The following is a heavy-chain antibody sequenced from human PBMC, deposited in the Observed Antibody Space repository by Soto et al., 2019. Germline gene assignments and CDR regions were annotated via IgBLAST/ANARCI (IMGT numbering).Heavy chain of an antibody. CDR1: GCTFSSYS. CDR3: ARDYYDSSGYTHHYYYGMDV. CDR2: INPIFGTA. J-gene: IGHJ6*02. Sequence: GASVKVSCKASGCTFSSYSIRWVRQAPGQGLEWMGGINPIFGTANYAQKFQGRVTITTDASTSTAYMELSSLRSDDTAVYYCARDYYDSSGYTHHYYYGMDVWGQGTTVTVSS. V-gene: IGHV1-69*05. D-gene: IGHD3-22*01.